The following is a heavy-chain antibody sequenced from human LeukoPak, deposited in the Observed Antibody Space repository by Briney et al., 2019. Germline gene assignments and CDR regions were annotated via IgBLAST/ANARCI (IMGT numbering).Heavy chain of an antibody. J-gene: IGHJ4*02. CDR3: ARDAAIFDSSGYYFLW. Sequence: ASVKVSCKASGGTFSRSGISWVRQAPGQGLEWMGGITPMFGTANYAQKFQSRVTITADESTSTAYLELTSLRSEDTAIYYCARDAAIFDSSGYYFLWWGQGALVTVSS. CDR2: ITPMFGTA. V-gene: IGHV1-69*13. CDR1: GGTFSRSG. D-gene: IGHD3-22*01.